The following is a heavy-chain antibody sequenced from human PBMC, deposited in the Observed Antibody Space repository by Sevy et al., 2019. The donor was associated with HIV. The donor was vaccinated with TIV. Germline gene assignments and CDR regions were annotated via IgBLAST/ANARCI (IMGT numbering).Heavy chain of an antibody. V-gene: IGHV1-58*01. J-gene: IGHJ4*02. Sequence: ASVKVSCKASGFTFTSSAVQWVRQARGQRLEWIGWIVVGSGNTNYAQKFQERVTITRDMSKSTAYMELSSLRSEDTAVYYCAAGYYYDSSGYYSCDYWGQGTLVTVSS. CDR2: IVVGSGNT. D-gene: IGHD3-22*01. CDR1: GFTFTSSA. CDR3: AAGYYYDSSGYYSCDY.